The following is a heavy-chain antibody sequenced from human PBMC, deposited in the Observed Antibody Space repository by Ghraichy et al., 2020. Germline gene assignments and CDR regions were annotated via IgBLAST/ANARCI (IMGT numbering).Heavy chain of an antibody. CDR2: ISDDGRST. J-gene: IGHJ4*02. CDR1: GFTFSSYA. V-gene: IGHV3-23*01. Sequence: GGSLRLSCAASGFTFSSYAMTWVRQAPGKGLEWVSTISDDGRSTYYAGSVKGRFIISRDNSQNTVYLQMNSLRAEDTAFYYCAKDLNGGTCGDDCYFDSWGQGTLVTVAS. CDR3: AKDLNGGTCGDDCYFDS. D-gene: IGHD2-21*01.